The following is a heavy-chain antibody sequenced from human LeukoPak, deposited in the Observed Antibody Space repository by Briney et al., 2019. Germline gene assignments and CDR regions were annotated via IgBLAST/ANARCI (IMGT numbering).Heavy chain of an antibody. J-gene: IGHJ4*02. V-gene: IGHV4-30-4*01. D-gene: IGHD3-22*01. CDR3: ARGYDSSGYSFDY. Sequence: SETLSLTCTVSGASISSSSYYWSWLRQPPGKGLEWIGYIYYSGSTYYNPSLKSRVTISVDTSKNQFSLKLSSVTAADTAVYYCARGYDSSGYSFDYWGQGTLVTVSS. CDR2: IYYSGST. CDR1: GASISSSSYY.